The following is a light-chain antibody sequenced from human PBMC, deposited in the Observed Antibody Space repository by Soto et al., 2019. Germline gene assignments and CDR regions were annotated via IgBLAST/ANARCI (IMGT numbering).Light chain of an antibody. CDR3: CSYAGNYIYV. CDR1: SSDIGAYNY. Sequence: QSALTQPRSVSGSPGQSVTISCTGTSSDIGAYNYVSWYQQPPGRAPKLIIYDVTQRPSGVPDRFSGSKSGNTASLTISGLLAEDEADYFCCSYAGNYIYVFGTGTRSPS. CDR2: DVT. J-gene: IGLJ1*01. V-gene: IGLV2-11*01.